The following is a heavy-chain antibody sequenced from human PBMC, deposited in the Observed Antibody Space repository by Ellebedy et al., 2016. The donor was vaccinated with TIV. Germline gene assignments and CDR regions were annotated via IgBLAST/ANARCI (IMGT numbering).Heavy chain of an antibody. CDR1: GGSISSGGYY. Sequence: MPSETLSLTCTVSGGSISSGGYYWSWIRQHPGKGLEWIGYIYYSGSTYYNPSLKSLVTISVDTSKNQFSLKLSSVTAADTAVYYCARVRGTKDAFDIWGQGTMVTVSS. CDR2: IYYSGST. J-gene: IGHJ3*02. V-gene: IGHV4-31*01. CDR3: ARVRGTKDAFDI. D-gene: IGHD3-10*01.